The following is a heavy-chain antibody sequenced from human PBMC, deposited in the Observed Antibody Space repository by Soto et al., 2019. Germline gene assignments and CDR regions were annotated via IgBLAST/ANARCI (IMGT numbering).Heavy chain of an antibody. CDR1: GGTFSSYA. CDR3: GKFLGGSSTFDY. Sequence: SVKVSCKASGGTFSSYAISWVRQAPGQGLEWMGGIIPIFGTANYAGSVRGRFTISRDNAKNSLYLQMNTLRAEDTAVYYCGKFLGGSSTFDYWGQGTLVTVSS. V-gene: IGHV1-69*05. J-gene: IGHJ4*02. D-gene: IGHD1-26*01. CDR2: IIPIFGTA.